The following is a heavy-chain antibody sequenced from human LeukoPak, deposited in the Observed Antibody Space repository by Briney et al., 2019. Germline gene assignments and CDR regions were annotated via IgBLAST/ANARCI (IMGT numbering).Heavy chain of an antibody. CDR1: GFTFSSYS. J-gene: IGHJ4*02. V-gene: IGHV3-48*02. D-gene: IGHD2-15*01. Sequence: GSLRLSCAASGFTFSSYSMNWVRQAPGKGLEWISYIGGSGARISYADSVKGRFTISRDNAKNSLHLQMNSLRDEDTAVYYCARDWSWSFDYWGQGILVTVSS. CDR2: IGGSGARI. CDR3: ARDWSWSFDY.